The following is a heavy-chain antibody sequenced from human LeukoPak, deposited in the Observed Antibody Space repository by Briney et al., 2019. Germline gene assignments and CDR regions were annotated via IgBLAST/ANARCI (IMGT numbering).Heavy chain of an antibody. CDR3: ARDLYDFWSGYQPFGY. V-gene: IGHV3-30*02. J-gene: IGHJ4*02. Sequence: GGSLRLSCAASGFTFSSYGMHWVRQAPGKGLEWVAFIQFDGSNKYYADSVKGRFTISRDNSKNTLYLQMNSLRAEDTAVYYCARDLYDFWSGYQPFGYWGQGTLVTVSS. CDR1: GFTFSSYG. CDR2: IQFDGSNK. D-gene: IGHD3-3*01.